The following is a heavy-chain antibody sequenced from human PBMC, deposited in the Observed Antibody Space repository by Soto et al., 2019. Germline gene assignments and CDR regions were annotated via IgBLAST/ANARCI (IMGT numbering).Heavy chain of an antibody. CDR3: ARSVIVLVPAAIGSYYYYGMDV. D-gene: IGHD2-2*01. J-gene: IGHJ6*02. CDR2: IYYSGST. V-gene: IGHV4-61*01. CDR1: GGSVSGGSYY. Sequence: SETLCVTCTVAGGSVSGGSYYWSWIRQPPGKGLEWIGYIYYSGSTNYNPSLKSRVTISVDTSKNQFSLKLSSVTAADTAVYYCARSVIVLVPAAIGSYYYYGMDVWGQGTTVTVSS.